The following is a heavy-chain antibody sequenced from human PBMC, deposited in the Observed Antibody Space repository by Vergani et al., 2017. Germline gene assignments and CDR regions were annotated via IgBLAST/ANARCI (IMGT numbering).Heavy chain of an antibody. CDR2: INHSGST. J-gene: IGHJ4*02. CDR3: ARSYYSSSWYPFDY. Sequence: QVQLQQWGAGLLTPSETLSLTCAVYGGSFSGYYWSWIRQPPGKGLEWIGEINHSGSTNDNPSLKSRVTISVDTSKNQFSLKLSSVTAADTAEYYCARSYYSSSWYPFDYWGQGTLVTVSS. D-gene: IGHD6-13*01. V-gene: IGHV4-34*01. CDR1: GGSFSGYY.